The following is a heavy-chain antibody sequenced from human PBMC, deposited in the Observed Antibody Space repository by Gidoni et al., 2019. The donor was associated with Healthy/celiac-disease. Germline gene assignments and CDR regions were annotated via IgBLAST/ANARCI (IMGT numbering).Heavy chain of an antibody. CDR2: IYYSGST. V-gene: IGHV4-31*03. Sequence: QVQLQESGPGLVKPSQTLSLTCTVSGGSISRGGYYWSWIRQHPGKGLEWIGYIYYSGSTYYNPSLKSRITISLDTSKNQFSLKLSSVTAADTAVYYCARAAGGIAAMVYYYYYMDVWGKGTTVTVSS. CDR1: GGSISRGGYY. J-gene: IGHJ6*03. CDR3: ARAAGGIAAMVYYYYYMDV. D-gene: IGHD6-13*01.